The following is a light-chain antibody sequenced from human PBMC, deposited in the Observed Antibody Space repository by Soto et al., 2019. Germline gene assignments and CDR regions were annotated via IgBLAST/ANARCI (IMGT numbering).Light chain of an antibody. V-gene: IGLV2-14*01. CDR1: SSDVGGYNY. Sequence: QSALTQSASVSGSPGQSITISCTGTSSDVGGYNYVSWYQQHPGKAPKLMIYDVSNRPSGVSNRFSGSKSGNTASLTISGLQAEDEADYYCSSYTSSSTRLLVFGTGTKVPVL. CDR2: DVS. J-gene: IGLJ1*01. CDR3: SSYTSSSTRLLV.